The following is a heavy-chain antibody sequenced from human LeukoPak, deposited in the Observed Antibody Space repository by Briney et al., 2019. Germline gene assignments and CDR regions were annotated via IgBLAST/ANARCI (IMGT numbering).Heavy chain of an antibody. CDR1: GGSFSGYY. Sequence: SETLSVTCAVHGGSFSGYYWSWIRQPPGKGLEWIGEINHSGSTNYNPSLKSRVTISVDTSKNQFSLKLSSVTAADTAVYYCARPKRRLPCFDYWGQGTLVTVSS. J-gene: IGHJ4*02. D-gene: IGHD4-11*01. CDR3: ARPKRRLPCFDY. CDR2: INHSGST. V-gene: IGHV4-34*01.